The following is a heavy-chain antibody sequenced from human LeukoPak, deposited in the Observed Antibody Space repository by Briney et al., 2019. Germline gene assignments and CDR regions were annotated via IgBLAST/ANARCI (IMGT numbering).Heavy chain of an antibody. CDR1: GGSFSGYY. CDR3: ARTRPLSFYGMDV. Sequence: SETLSLTCAVHGGSFSGYYWSWIRQPPGKGLEWIGEINHSGSTNYNPSLKSRVTISVDTSKNQFSLKLSSVTAADTAVYYCARTRPLSFYGMDVWGQGTTVTVSS. V-gene: IGHV4-34*01. J-gene: IGHJ6*02. CDR2: INHSGST.